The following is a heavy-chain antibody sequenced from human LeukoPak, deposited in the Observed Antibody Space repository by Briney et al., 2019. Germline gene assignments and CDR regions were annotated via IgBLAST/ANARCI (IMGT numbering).Heavy chain of an antibody. Sequence: GESLKISCKGSGYSFTSYWISWVRQMPGKGLEWKGRIDPSDSYTNYSPSFQGHVTISADKSISTAYLQWSSLKASDTAMYYCARHPYYYDSSGYYLRGSYYYYGMDVWGQGTTVTVSS. D-gene: IGHD3-22*01. V-gene: IGHV5-10-1*01. CDR1: GYSFTSYW. CDR3: ARHPYYYDSSGYYLRGSYYYYGMDV. J-gene: IGHJ6*02. CDR2: IDPSDSYT.